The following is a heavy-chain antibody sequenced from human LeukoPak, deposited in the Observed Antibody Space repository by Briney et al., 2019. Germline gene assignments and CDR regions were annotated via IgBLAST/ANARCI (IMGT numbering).Heavy chain of an antibody. CDR3: ARDSRYYDFWSGYSNNWFDP. V-gene: IGHV3-21*01. CDR2: ISSSSSSM. Sequence: GGSLRLSCAASGFTFSSYSMNWVRQAPGKGLEWVSSISSSSSSMYYADSVKGRFTISRDNAKNSLYLQMSSLRAEDTAVYYCARDSRYYDFWSGYSNNWFDPWGQGTLVTVSS. D-gene: IGHD3-3*01. CDR1: GFTFSSYS. J-gene: IGHJ5*02.